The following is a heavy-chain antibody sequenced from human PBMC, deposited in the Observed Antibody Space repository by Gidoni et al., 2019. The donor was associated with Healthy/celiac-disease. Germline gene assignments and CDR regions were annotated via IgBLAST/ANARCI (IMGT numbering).Heavy chain of an antibody. J-gene: IGHJ5*02. CDR2: ISSSSSTI. V-gene: IGHV3-48*01. Sequence: EVQLVESGGGLVQPGGSLRRACAAYGFPFSSYSMNWVRQAPGKGLEWVSYISSSSSTIYYADSVKGRFTISRDNAKNSLYLQMNSLRAEDTAVYYCARWWVVAATGWFDPWGQGTLVTVSS. CDR3: ARWWVVAATGWFDP. D-gene: IGHD2-15*01. CDR1: GFPFSSYS.